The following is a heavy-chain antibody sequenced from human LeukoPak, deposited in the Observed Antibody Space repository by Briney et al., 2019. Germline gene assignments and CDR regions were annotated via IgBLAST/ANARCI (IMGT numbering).Heavy chain of an antibody. CDR1: GLTFSSYS. CDR2: ISSSSNYI. CDR3: ARAPHAMVRGVIITEFYFDY. J-gene: IGHJ4*02. D-gene: IGHD3-10*01. Sequence: GGSLRLSCAASGLTFSSYSMNWVRQAPGKDLEWVSSISSSSNYIYYADSVKGRFTISRDNAKNSLYLQMNSLRAEDTAVYYCARAPHAMVRGVIITEFYFDYWGQGTLVTVSS. V-gene: IGHV3-21*01.